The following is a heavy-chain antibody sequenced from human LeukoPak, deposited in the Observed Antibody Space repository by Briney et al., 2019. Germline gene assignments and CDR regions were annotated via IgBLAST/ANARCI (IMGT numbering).Heavy chain of an antibody. Sequence: SETLSLTCTVSGGSISGYYWSWIRQPPGKRLEWIGYIYYSGATNYNPSLKSRVTISVDTSTKNQFSLKLTSVTAADTAVYYCARHDISDSSGYYPLDYWGQGTLVTVST. CDR3: ARHDISDSSGYYPLDY. CDR1: GGSISGYY. CDR2: IYYSGAT. J-gene: IGHJ4*02. D-gene: IGHD3-22*01. V-gene: IGHV4-59*08.